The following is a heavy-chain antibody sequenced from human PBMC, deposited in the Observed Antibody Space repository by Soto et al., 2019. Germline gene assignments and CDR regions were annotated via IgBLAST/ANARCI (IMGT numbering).Heavy chain of an antibody. CDR2: IYPGDSDT. J-gene: IGHJ6*02. CDR1: GYSFPSYW. D-gene: IGHD3-10*01. Sequence: PXXSLKISFKGSGYSFPSYWISWVRQMPGKGLELMGIIYPGDSDTRYSPSFQGQVTISADKSISTAYLQWRSLKASDTAMYYCATGFENYGMDVWGQGTTVTVSS. CDR3: ATGFENYGMDV. V-gene: IGHV5-51*01.